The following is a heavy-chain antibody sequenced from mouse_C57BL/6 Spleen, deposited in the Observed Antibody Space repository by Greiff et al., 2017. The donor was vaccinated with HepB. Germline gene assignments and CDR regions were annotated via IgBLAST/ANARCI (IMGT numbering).Heavy chain of an antibody. J-gene: IGHJ4*01. D-gene: IGHD2-4*01. CDR3: TRRSYDYDGEYYAMDY. V-gene: IGHV1-15*01. CDR1: GYTFTDYE. Sequence: QVQLQQSGAELVRPGASVTLSCKASGYTFTDYEMHWVKQTPVHGLEWIGAIDPETGGTAYNQKFKGKAILTADKSSSTAYMELRSLTSEDSAVFYCTRRSYDYDGEYYAMDYWGQVTSVTVSS. CDR2: IDPETGGT.